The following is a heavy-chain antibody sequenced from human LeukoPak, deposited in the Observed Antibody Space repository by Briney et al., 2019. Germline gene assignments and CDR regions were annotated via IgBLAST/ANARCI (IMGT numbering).Heavy chain of an antibody. Sequence: SETLSLTCTVSGGSINSYYWSWIRQPPGKGLEWIGYIYYSGNTNYNPFFKSRVTMSVDTSKIQFSLKLNSVTAADTAVYYCARWDSGSYFLDYWGQGTLVTVSS. CDR1: GGSINSYY. CDR2: IYYSGNT. V-gene: IGHV4-59*01. D-gene: IGHD1-26*01. CDR3: ARWDSGSYFLDY. J-gene: IGHJ4*02.